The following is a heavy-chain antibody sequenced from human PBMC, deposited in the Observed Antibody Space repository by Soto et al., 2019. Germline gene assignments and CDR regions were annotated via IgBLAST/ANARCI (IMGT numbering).Heavy chain of an antibody. Sequence: EVQLVESGGGLVKPGGSLRLSCAASGFTFSTYSMNWVRQAPGKGLEWVSSISSSSSYIYYADSLKGRFTISRDNAKNSLYLQMNSLRADDTAVYYCARAYCSGGSCYPFDYWGQGTLVAVSS. CDR2: ISSSSSYI. CDR1: GFTFSTYS. V-gene: IGHV3-21*06. CDR3: ARAYCSGGSCYPFDY. J-gene: IGHJ4*02. D-gene: IGHD2-15*01.